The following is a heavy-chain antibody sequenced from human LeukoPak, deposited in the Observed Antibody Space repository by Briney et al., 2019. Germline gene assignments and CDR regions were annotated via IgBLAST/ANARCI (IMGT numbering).Heavy chain of an antibody. V-gene: IGHV3-48*03. CDR2: IFASGSTT. J-gene: IGHJ4*02. D-gene: IGHD3-9*01. CDR3: AREGNYDILTGYYTSHFDY. Sequence: GGSLRLSCAASGFTFSGYAMNWVRQAPGKGLEWVSLIFASGSTTNYADSVKGRFTISRDNAKNSLYLQMNSLRAEDTAVYYCAREGNYDILTGYYTSHFDYWGQGTLVTVSS. CDR1: GFTFSGYA.